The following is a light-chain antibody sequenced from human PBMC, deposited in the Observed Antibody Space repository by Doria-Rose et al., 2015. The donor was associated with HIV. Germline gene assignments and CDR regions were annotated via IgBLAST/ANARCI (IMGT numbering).Light chain of an antibody. Sequence: TQSPETLSVSPGESATLSCRASQSVSTDLAWYQHKPGQAPRLLIWGASTRATGIPARFSGSGSGTEFTLTISSLQSEDFAIYFCHQYNNWPTYGQGTRLDIK. J-gene: IGKJ5*01. CDR1: QSVSTD. V-gene: IGKV3-15*01. CDR2: GAS. CDR3: HQYNNWPT.